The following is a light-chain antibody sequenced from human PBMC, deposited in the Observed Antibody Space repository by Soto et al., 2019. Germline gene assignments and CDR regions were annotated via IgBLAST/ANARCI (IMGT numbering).Light chain of an antibody. CDR2: DGS. CDR1: SSDVGGYNY. J-gene: IGLJ2*01. CDR3: SSYTSSSTLVV. V-gene: IGLV2-14*01. Sequence: QSALTQPASASGSPGQSITISCTGTSSDVGGYNYVSWYQKHSGKAPKLMIYDGSNRPSGVSNRFSGSKSGNTASLTISGLQAEDEADYYCSSYTSSSTLVVFGGGTKLTVL.